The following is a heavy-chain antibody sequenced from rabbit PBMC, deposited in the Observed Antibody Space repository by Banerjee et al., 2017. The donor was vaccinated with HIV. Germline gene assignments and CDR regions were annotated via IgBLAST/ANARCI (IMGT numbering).Heavy chain of an antibody. V-gene: IGHV1S45*01. Sequence: QEQLEETGGGLVQPGGSLTLTCTASGFSFSSSYYMCWVRQAPGKGLEWIGCIYTESSAYYADWAKGRFTISKTSSTTVTLQMTSLTAADTATYFCARDLAGVIGWNFNLWGPGTLVTVS. CDR3: ARDLAGVIGWNFNL. J-gene: IGHJ4*01. CDR1: GFSFSSSYY. D-gene: IGHD4-1*01. CDR2: IYTESSA.